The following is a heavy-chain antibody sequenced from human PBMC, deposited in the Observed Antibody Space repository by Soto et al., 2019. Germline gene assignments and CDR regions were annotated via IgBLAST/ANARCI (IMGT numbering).Heavy chain of an antibody. V-gene: IGHV1-69*13. CDR1: GYTFTSYD. J-gene: IGHJ5*02. CDR3: ARVRYSGYAHGNWFDP. D-gene: IGHD5-12*01. CDR2: IIPIFGTA. Sequence: SVQVSCKASGYTFTSYDINWVRQAPGQGLEWMGGIIPIFGTANYAQKFQGGVTITADESTSTAYMELSSLRSEDTAVYYCARVRYSGYAHGNWFDPWGQGTLVTVSS.